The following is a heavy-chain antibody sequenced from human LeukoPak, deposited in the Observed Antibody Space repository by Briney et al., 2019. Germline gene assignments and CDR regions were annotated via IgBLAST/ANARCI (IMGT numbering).Heavy chain of an antibody. CDR1: GGSISSYY. CDR3: AREDDYVWGSPDAFDI. D-gene: IGHD3-16*01. J-gene: IGHJ3*02. CDR2: IYYSGST. V-gene: IGHV4-59*12. Sequence: SETLSLTCTVSGGSISSYYWSWIRQPPGKGLEWIGYIYYSGSTYYNPSLKSRVTISVDTSKNQFSLKLSSVTAADTAVYYCAREDDYVWGSPDAFDIWGQGTMVTVSS.